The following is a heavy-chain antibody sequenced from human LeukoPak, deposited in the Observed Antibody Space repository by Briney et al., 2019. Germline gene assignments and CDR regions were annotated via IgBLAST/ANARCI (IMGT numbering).Heavy chain of an antibody. CDR1: GFRFSDFA. Sequence: GGSLRLSCADSGFRFSDFAMSWVRQAPGKGLECVSVISASGGRTYSAESVKARFTISRDNSENTLYLQMNSLTADDTAVYYCAKGHSDFGTGFDLWGQGTLVTVS. D-gene: IGHD4-17*01. CDR3: AKGHSDFGTGFDL. V-gene: IGHV3-23*01. J-gene: IGHJ4*02. CDR2: ISASGGRT.